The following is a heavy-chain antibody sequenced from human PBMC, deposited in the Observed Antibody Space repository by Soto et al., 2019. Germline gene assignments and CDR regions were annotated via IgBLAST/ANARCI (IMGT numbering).Heavy chain of an antibody. CDR3: ARDHVGRRWYLDS. CDR1: GYTFTSYG. Sequence: QVQLVQSGPEVKKPGASVEVSCKASGYTFTSYGISWVRQAPGQGLELMGWISAYNGNTKYEEEFQGRVTMTTDTSTSTAYMELTGLRSDDTAVYYCARDHVGRRWYLDSWGQGTLVTVSS. J-gene: IGHJ4*02. V-gene: IGHV1-18*04. D-gene: IGHD1-1*01. CDR2: ISAYNGNT.